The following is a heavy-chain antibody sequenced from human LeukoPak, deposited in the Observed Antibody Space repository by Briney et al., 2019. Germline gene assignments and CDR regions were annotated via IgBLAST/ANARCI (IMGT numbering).Heavy chain of an antibody. CDR1: GGSISSGGYC. V-gene: IGHV4-31*03. CDR3: ARAGAYYGSGSYLLGYFDY. D-gene: IGHD3-10*01. Sequence: SQTLSLTCTVSGGSISSGGYCWSWIRQHPGKGLEWIGYIYYSGSTYYNPSLKSRVTISVDTSKNQFSLKLSSVTAADTAVYYCARAGAYYGSGSYLLGYFDYWGQGTLVAVSS. CDR2: IYYSGST. J-gene: IGHJ4*02.